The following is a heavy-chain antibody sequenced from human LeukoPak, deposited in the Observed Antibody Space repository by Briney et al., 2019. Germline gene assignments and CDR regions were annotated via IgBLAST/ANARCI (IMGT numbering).Heavy chain of an antibody. Sequence: GRSLRLSCAASGFTFSSYGMHWVRQAPGKGLEWVAVISYDGSNKYYADSVKGRFTISRDNSKNTVYLQMNSLRAEDTAVYYCARESGFGELFPYAFDIWGQGTVVTVSS. J-gene: IGHJ3*02. CDR1: GFTFSSYG. CDR2: ISYDGSNK. CDR3: ARESGFGELFPYAFDI. V-gene: IGHV3-30*03. D-gene: IGHD3-10*01.